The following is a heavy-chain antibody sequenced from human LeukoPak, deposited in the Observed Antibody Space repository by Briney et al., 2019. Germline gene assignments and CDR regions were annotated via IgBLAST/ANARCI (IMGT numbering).Heavy chain of an antibody. J-gene: IGHJ6*03. D-gene: IGHD2-15*01. V-gene: IGHV4-59*08. CDR3: ARVVSSVYYYMDV. CDR2: IYYSGST. Sequence: SETLSLTCTVSGGSISSYYWSWIRQPPGKGLEWIGYIYYSGSTNYNPSLKSRVTISVDTSKSQVSLRLRSVTAADTAVYYCARVVSSVYYYMDVWGKGTSVTVSS. CDR1: GGSISSYY.